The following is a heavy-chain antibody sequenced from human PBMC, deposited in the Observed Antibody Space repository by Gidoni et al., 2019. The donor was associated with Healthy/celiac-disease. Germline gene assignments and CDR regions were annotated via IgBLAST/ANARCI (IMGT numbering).Heavy chain of an antibody. CDR3: VKDQSHYYGSGAGGWFDP. CDR2: ISRNGGST. J-gene: IGHJ5*02. Sequence: EVQLVESGGVLVQPGGSLRLSCSASGFTFSSYAMHWVRQAPGKGLEYVSAISRNGGSTYYADSVKGRFTISRDNSKNTLYLQMSSLRAEDTAVYYCVKDQSHYYGSGAGGWFDPWGQGTLVTVSS. V-gene: IGHV3-64D*06. CDR1: GFTFSSYA. D-gene: IGHD3-10*01.